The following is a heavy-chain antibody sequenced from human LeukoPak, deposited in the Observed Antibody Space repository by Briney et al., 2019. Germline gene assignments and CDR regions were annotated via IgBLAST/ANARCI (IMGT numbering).Heavy chain of an antibody. D-gene: IGHD6-13*01. CDR3: ARGKGTRIAAAGSRNYYYYMDV. V-gene: IGHV4-34*01. Sequence: PSETLSLTCAVYGGSFSGYYWSWIRQPPGKWLEWIGEINHSGSTNYNPSLKSRVTISVDTSKNQFSLKLSSVTAADTAVYYCARGKGTRIAAAGSRNYYYYMDVWGKGTTVTVSS. CDR1: GGSFSGYY. CDR2: INHSGST. J-gene: IGHJ6*03.